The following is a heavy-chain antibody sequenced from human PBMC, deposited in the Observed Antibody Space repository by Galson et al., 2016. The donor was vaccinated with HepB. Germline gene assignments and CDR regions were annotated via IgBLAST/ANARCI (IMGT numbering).Heavy chain of an antibody. D-gene: IGHD6-19*01. CDR2: INPDIDNT. CDR1: GYTFTSYY. V-gene: IGHV1-46*01. CDR3: ARQSSGWYGRSLYY. J-gene: IGHJ4*02. Sequence: SVKVSCKASGYTFTSYYMHWVRQAPGQGLEWMGIINPDIDNTNYAQKFQGRVAMTRDTSTSTVYMRLSSLRSEDTAVYYCARQSSGWYGRSLYYWGQGTLVTVSS.